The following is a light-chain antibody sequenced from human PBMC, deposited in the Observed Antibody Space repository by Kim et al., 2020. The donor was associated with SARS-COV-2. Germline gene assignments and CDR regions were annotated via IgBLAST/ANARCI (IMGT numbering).Light chain of an antibody. Sequence: SPGERATHSCRASQSVSTYLAWYQHKPGRAPRLLIYDASNRATGIPARFSGSGSGTDFTLTISSLEPEDFAVYYCQQRSNWPPITFGQGTRLEIK. V-gene: IGKV3-11*01. CDR3: QQRSNWPPIT. CDR2: DAS. CDR1: QSVSTY. J-gene: IGKJ5*01.